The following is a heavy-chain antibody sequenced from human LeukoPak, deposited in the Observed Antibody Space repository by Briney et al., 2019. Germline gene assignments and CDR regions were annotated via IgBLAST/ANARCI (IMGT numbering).Heavy chain of an antibody. D-gene: IGHD5-24*01. J-gene: IGHJ4*02. CDR1: GFTFSGSA. CDR2: IRSKANSYAT. Sequence: GGSLRLSCAASGFTFSGSAMHWVRQASGKGLEWVGRIRSKANSYATAYAASVKGRFTISRDDSKNTAYLQMNSLKTEDTAVYYCTSLEMTTITGFDYWGQGTLVTVSS. CDR3: TSLEMTTITGFDY. V-gene: IGHV3-73*01.